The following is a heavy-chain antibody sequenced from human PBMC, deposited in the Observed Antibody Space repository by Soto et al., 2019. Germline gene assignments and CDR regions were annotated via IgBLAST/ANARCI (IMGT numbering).Heavy chain of an antibody. CDR3: AGGGGVGVAGSAAFDM. J-gene: IGHJ3*02. D-gene: IGHD3-3*01. Sequence: QLHLVQSGAVVKKPGASVTVSCSASGYPVTAYYMHWVRQAPGRGLEWMGGINPATGAAKYTQTFPGRVTMTRGTSTGKGFIGLGGLTSEDTGGFYRAGGGGVGVAGSAAFDMWGQGTLVTVSS. V-gene: IGHV1-2*02. CDR2: INPATGAA. CDR1: GYPVTAYY.